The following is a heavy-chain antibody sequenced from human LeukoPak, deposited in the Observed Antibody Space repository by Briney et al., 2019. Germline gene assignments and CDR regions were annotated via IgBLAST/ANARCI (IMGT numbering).Heavy chain of an antibody. CDR1: GFAFDDYG. J-gene: IGHJ4*02. D-gene: IGHD5-18*01. Sequence: GESLKISCAASGFAFDDYGMSWVRQAPGKGLEWVSGINWNGGSIGYADSVKGRFTISRDNAKNSLYLQINSLRAEDTALYYCARADKDGYGFFGFDYWGQGTLVTVSS. CDR3: ARADKDGYGFFGFDY. CDR2: INWNGGSI. V-gene: IGHV3-20*04.